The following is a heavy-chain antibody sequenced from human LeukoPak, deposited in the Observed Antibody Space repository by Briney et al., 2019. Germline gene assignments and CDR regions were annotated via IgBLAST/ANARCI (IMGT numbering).Heavy chain of an antibody. CDR1: GFTFDDYA. D-gene: IGHD3-22*01. Sequence: GRSLRLSCAASGFTFDDYAMHWARQAPGKGLEWVSGISWNSGSIGYADSVKGRFTISRDNAKNSLYLQMNSLRAEDTALYYCAKGPTGYYDSSGYFSSHYFDYWGQGTLVTVSS. J-gene: IGHJ4*02. CDR3: AKGPTGYYDSSGYFSSHYFDY. V-gene: IGHV3-9*01. CDR2: ISWNSGSI.